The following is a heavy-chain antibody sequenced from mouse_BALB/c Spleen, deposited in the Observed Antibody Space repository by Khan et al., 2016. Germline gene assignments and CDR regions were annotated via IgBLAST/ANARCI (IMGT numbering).Heavy chain of an antibody. V-gene: IGHV9-3-1*01. D-gene: IGHD2-12*01. J-gene: IGHJ4*01. Sequence: QIQLVQSGPELKKPGETVKISCKASGYTLTNYGMNWVKQAPGKGLKWMGWINTYNGEPTYADDFKGRFDFSLDTSASTAYLQINNLKNEDTATYYGARKPPLRPDYDARGYWGQGTSVTVSA. CDR1: GYTLTNYG. CDR3: ARKPPLRPDYDARGY. CDR2: INTYNGEP.